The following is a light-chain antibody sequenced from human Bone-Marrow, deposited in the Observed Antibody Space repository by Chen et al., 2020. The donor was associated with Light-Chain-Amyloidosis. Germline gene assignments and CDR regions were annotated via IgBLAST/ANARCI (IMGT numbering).Light chain of an antibody. CDR3: SSHASGSTLV. V-gene: IGLV2-14*01. Sequence: QSALTQPASVSGSPGQSITISCAGTSSDGGGHDHVSWYQQCPGNAPKLIIYDVTYRPSGVSHRFSGSKSGNTASLTVSGLQAEDEADYYCSSHASGSTLVFGGGTKLTVL. CDR1: SSDGGGHDH. CDR2: DVT. J-gene: IGLJ3*02.